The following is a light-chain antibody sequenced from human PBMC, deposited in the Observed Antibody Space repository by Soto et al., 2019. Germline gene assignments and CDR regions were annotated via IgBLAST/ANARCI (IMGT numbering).Light chain of an antibody. CDR1: QGVSRY. CDR2: DAS. CDR3: QQRSNWPLT. Sequence: EIALTQSPAXLSLSPGERATLSCRASQGVSRYLAWYQQKPGQAPRLLIYDASNRATGVPARFSGSGSGTDFTLTISSLEPEDFAVYYCQQRSNWPLTFGGGTKVEIK. J-gene: IGKJ4*01. V-gene: IGKV3-11*01.